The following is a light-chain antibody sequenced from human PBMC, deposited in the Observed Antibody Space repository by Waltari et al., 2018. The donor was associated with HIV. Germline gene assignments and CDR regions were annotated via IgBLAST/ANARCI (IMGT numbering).Light chain of an antibody. CDR2: ELT. CDR1: STDEGGFNL. CDR3: CSYVGSRTLR. Sequence: QFALPQPASVSGSPGQSITISCPGPSTDEGGFNLDSWYQHHPGKAPKLIIYELTKRPPGVSNRCSGSKAGNTASLTISGLQADDEADYHCCSYVGSRTLRFGGGTKVTVL. V-gene: IGLV2-23*02. J-gene: IGLJ3*02.